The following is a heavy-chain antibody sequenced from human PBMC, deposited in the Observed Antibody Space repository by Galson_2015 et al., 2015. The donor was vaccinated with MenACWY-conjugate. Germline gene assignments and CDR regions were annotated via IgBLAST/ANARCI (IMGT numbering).Heavy chain of an antibody. CDR1: GGSVSSGTYY. CDR3: ARAYEYCSGSCYSGFDAFDV. J-gene: IGHJ3*01. V-gene: IGHV4-31*01. D-gene: IGHD2-15*01. Sequence: TLYLTCAVSGGSVSSGTYYWTWIRPGPAKGLECIGYIHYSGRTSYNPSLRGLVTISRDTSKNHFSLKLTAVTAADTAVYYCARAYEYCSGSCYSGFDAFDVWIPGTMVTVS. CDR2: IHYSGRT.